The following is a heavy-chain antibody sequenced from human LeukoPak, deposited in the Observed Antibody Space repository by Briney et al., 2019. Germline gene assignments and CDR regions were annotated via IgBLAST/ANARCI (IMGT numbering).Heavy chain of an antibody. Sequence: SETLSLTCAVYGGSFSGYYWSWIRQPPGKGLEWIGEINHSGSTNYNPSLKSRVTISVDKSKNQFSLKLSSVTAADTAVYYCARAGVDIVATSGRAGDYYYYMDVWGKGTTVTVSS. J-gene: IGHJ6*03. CDR2: INHSGST. CDR1: GGSFSGYY. D-gene: IGHD5-12*01. CDR3: ARAGVDIVATSGRAGDYYYYMDV. V-gene: IGHV4-34*01.